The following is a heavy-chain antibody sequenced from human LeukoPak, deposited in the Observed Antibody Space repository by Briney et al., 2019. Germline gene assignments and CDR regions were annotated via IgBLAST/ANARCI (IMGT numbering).Heavy chain of an antibody. V-gene: IGHV3-74*01. CDR2: INSDGSST. Sequence: GSLRLSCAASGFTLSSYWMHWVRQAPGKGLVWVSRINSDGSSTSYADSVKGRFTISRDNAKNTLYLQMNSLRAEDTAVYYCARGLAYYYDSSGYYPLRYWGQGTLVTVSS. CDR1: GFTLSSYW. CDR3: ARGLAYYYDSSGYYPLRY. J-gene: IGHJ4*02. D-gene: IGHD3-22*01.